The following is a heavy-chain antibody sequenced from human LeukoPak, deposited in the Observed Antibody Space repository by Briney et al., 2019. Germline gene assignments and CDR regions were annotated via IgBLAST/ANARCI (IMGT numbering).Heavy chain of an antibody. J-gene: IGHJ4*02. CDR1: GFIFSSYA. CDR2: INRSGDST. V-gene: IGHV3-23*01. D-gene: IGHD4-17*01. CDR3: AKGRTTVTTAWGY. Sequence: GGSLRLSCAASGFIFSSYAMSWVRQAQGKGLEWVSTINRSGDSTYYADSVKGRFTISRDNSKNTLYLQMNSLRADDTALYYCAKGRTTVTTAWGYWGQGTLVTVSS.